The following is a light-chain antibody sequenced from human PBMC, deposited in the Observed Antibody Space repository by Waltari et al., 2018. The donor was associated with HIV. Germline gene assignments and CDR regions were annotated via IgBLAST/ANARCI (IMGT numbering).Light chain of an antibody. J-gene: IGLJ1*01. CDR3: CSCPRSGIRYV. CDR2: EVT. V-gene: IGLV2-23*02. Sequence: QSALTQPAPLSGSPGQSIPISCPGTSRNVGSDDLVSWYQQHPGEAPKLIIYEVTKRPSGVSNRFSGSKSGNTASLTISGLQAEDEADYYCCSCPRSGIRYVFGTGTKVTVL. CDR1: SRNVGSDDL.